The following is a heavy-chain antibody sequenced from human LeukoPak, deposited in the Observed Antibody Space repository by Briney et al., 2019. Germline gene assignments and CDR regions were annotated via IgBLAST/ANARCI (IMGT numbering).Heavy chain of an antibody. CDR2: ITTYNGNT. Sequence: ASVNVSCKASGYTFTSYPINWVRQAPGQGLEWMGWITTYNGNTHYAQKLQGRVTMTTETSTSTAYMDLRGLRSDNPAVYYCARGYDYGDYVGDFDYWGQGTLVTVSS. V-gene: IGHV1-18*01. D-gene: IGHD4-17*01. J-gene: IGHJ4*02. CDR1: GYTFTSYP. CDR3: ARGYDYGDYVGDFDY.